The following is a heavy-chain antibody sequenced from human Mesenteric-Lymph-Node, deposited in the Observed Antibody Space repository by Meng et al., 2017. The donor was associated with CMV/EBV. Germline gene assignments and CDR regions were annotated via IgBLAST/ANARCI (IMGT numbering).Heavy chain of an antibody. CDR3: ARDGGEYYDFWSGYQRNYYYYGMDV. Sequence: GESLKISCAASGFTFNTYTMHWVRQAPGKGLEWVAVVSHDETNRYYADSVQGRLTISRDNSRNTLYLQMNSLREEDTAVYYCARDGGEYYDFWSGYQRNYYYYGMDVWGQGTTVTVSS. CDR1: GFTFNTYT. CDR2: VSHDETNR. D-gene: IGHD3-3*01. J-gene: IGHJ6*02. V-gene: IGHV3-30*04.